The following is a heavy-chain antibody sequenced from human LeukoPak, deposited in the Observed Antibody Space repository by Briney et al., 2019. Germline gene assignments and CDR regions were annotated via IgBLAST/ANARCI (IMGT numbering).Heavy chain of an antibody. CDR2: ISAYNGNT. CDR1: GYTFTSYG. J-gene: IGHJ6*03. D-gene: IGHD3-10*01. Sequence: GASVKVSCKASGYTFTSYGISWVRQAPGQGLEWMGWISAYNGNTNYAQKLQGRVTMTTDTSTSTAYMELRSLRSDDTAVYYCARGPTYYYGSGSYPTYYCYMDVWGKGTTVTTSS. V-gene: IGHV1-18*01. CDR3: ARGPTYYYGSGSYPTYYCYMDV.